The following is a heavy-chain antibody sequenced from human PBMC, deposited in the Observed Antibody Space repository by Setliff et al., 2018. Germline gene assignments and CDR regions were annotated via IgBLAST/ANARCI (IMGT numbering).Heavy chain of an antibody. V-gene: IGHV3-48*01. CDR3: ARAETMVRGGNDY. D-gene: IGHD3-10*01. Sequence: GGSLRLSCAASGFTFSSYSMNWVRQAPGKGLEWVSYISSSSSTIYYADSVKGRFTISRDNAKNSLYLQMNSLRAEDTAVYYCARAETMVRGGNDYWGQGTLVTVSS. CDR2: ISSSSSTI. J-gene: IGHJ4*02. CDR1: GFTFSSYS.